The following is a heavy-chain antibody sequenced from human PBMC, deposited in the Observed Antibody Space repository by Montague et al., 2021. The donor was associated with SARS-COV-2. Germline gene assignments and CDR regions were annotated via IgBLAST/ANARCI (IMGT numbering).Heavy chain of an antibody. J-gene: IGHJ4*02. CDR1: GGSVSLYY. CDR3: AGGRDERGYSFGYYYFDL. V-gene: IGHV4-59*02. Sequence: SETLSLTCTISGGSVSLYYWSWIRQPPGKGLEWIGYMHYRGSTNYNPSLESRVTMSLDTSENQFSLKLTSVTAAETAVYFCAGGRDERGYSFGYYYFDLWGQGTLVTVSS. D-gene: IGHD5-18*01. CDR2: MHYRGST.